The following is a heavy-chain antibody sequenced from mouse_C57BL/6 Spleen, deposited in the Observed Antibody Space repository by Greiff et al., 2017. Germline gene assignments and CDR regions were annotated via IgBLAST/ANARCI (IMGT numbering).Heavy chain of an antibody. CDR1: GYTFTDYE. J-gene: IGHJ1*03. V-gene: IGHV1-15*01. Sequence: QVQLKQSGAELVRPGASVTLSCKASGYTFTDYEMHWVKQTPVHGLEWIGAIDPETGGTAYNQKFKGKAILTADKSSSTAYMELRSLTSEDSAVYYCTRSALRGYFDVWGTGTTVTVSS. CDR3: TRSALRGYFDV. CDR2: IDPETGGT.